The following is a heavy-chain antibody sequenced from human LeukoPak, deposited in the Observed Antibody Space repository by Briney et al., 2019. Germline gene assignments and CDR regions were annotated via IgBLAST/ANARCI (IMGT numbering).Heavy chain of an antibody. D-gene: IGHD3-10*01. J-gene: IGHJ3*02. CDR1: GYSFTSYW. CDR2: IDSSDSYT. Sequence: GESLKISCKGSGYSFTSYWISWVRQMPGKGLEWMGRIDSSDSYTNYSPSFQGHVTISADKSISTAYLQWSSLKASDTAMYYCARCVTMVRGVITCAFDIWGQGTMVTVSS. V-gene: IGHV5-10-1*01. CDR3: ARCVTMVRGVITCAFDI.